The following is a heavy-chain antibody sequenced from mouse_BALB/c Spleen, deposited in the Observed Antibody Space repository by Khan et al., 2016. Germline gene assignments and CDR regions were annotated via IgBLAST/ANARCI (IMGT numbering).Heavy chain of an antibody. CDR2: ISSGGSYT. Sequence: EVELVESGGDLVKPGGSLKLSCAASGFTFSSYGMSWVRQTPDKRLEWVATISSGGSYTYYPDSVKGRFTISRDNAKNTLYLQMISLKSEDTAMYYCARHARLLDYDAMDYWGQGTSVTVSS. D-gene: IGHD2-3*01. V-gene: IGHV5-6*01. CDR3: ARHARLLDYDAMDY. CDR1: GFTFSSYG. J-gene: IGHJ4*01.